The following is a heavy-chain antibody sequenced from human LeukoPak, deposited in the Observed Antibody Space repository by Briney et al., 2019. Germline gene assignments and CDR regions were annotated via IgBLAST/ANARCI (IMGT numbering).Heavy chain of an antibody. CDR2: IYYSGST. CDR1: GGSISSGDYF. J-gene: IGHJ4*02. V-gene: IGHV4-31*03. D-gene: IGHD3-22*01. Sequence: PSETLSLTCTVSGGSISSGDYFWSWIRQHPGKDLEWIGYIYYSGSTYYNPSLKSRVAISVDTSKNQFSLTVSSVTAADTAVYYCTRDVPRSSGYPDNWGQGTLVTVSS. CDR3: TRDVPRSSGYPDN.